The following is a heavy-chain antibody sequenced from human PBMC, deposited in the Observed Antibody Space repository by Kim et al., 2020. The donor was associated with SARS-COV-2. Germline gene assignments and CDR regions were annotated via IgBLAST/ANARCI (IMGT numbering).Heavy chain of an antibody. CDR2: IIISGART. CDR3: AIPRNWKVAY. V-gene: IGHV3-23*01. CDR1: GFTFSAFD. J-gene: IGHJ4*02. Sequence: GGSLRLSCAASGFTFSAFDMSWVRQSPGKGLEWVSSIIISGARTYYADSVKGRFTISRDNSRNTLYLQMNSLRADDTAVYYCAIPRNWKVAYGGPGTLVTVSS. D-gene: IGHD1-1*01.